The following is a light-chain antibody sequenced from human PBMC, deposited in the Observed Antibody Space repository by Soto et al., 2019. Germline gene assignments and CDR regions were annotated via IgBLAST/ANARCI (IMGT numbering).Light chain of an antibody. V-gene: IGLV2-14*01. CDR1: MRDVGGYNL. J-gene: IGLJ1*01. CDR2: EVR. CDR3: SSYTRDSTYV. Sequence: QSVLTQPASVSGSPGQSITISCAGTMRDVGGYNLVSWYQQHPGRAPQLILYEVRNRPSGISFRFSGSKSGNTASLTISGLQAEDEADYYCSSYTRDSTYVFGTGTKVTVL.